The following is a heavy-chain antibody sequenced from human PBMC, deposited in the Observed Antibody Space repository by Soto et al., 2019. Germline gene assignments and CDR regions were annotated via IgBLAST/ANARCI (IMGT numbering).Heavy chain of an antibody. CDR3: ARDLAGGNKYYYYYMDV. CDR1: GFTFSSYS. CDR2: ISSSSSYI. V-gene: IGHV3-21*01. J-gene: IGHJ6*03. Sequence: GGSLRLSCAASGFTFSSYSMNWVRQAPGKGLEWVSSISSSSSYIYYADSVKGRFTISRDNAKNSLYLQMNSLRAEDTAVYYCARDLAGGNKYYYYYMDVWGKGTTVTVSS. D-gene: IGHD2-15*01.